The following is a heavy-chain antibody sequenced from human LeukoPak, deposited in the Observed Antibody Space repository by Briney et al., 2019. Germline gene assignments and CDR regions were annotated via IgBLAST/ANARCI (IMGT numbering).Heavy chain of an antibody. CDR3: ARLAERGSSCFDY. V-gene: IGHV5-51*01. D-gene: IGHD6-13*01. J-gene: IGHJ4*02. Sequence: GVSLKVSCKGSGYSFTSYWIGWVRQMPGKGLEWMGITYPGDSDTRYSPSFQGQVTISADKSISTAYLQWSSLKASDTAMYYCARLAERGSSCFDYWGQGTLVTVSS. CDR1: GYSFTSYW. CDR2: TYPGDSDT.